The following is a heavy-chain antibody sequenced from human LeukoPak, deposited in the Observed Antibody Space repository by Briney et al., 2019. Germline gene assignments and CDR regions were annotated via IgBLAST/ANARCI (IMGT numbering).Heavy chain of an antibody. V-gene: IGHV4-4*07. Sequence: SETLSLTCTVSGGSISSYYWSWIRQPAGKGLEWIGRIYTSGGTNYNPSLKSRVTMSVDTSKNQFSLKLSSVTAADTAVYYCARSGLGGRHSSSQPYYYMDVWGKGTTVTVSS. CDR3: ARSGLGGRHSSSQPYYYMDV. J-gene: IGHJ6*03. CDR2: IYTSGGT. CDR1: GGSISSYY. D-gene: IGHD6-6*01.